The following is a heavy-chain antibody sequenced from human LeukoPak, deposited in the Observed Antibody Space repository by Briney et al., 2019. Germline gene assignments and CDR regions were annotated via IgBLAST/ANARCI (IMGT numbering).Heavy chain of an antibody. J-gene: IGHJ5*02. CDR3: ESSITKAGGS. D-gene: IGHD2-21*01. Sequence: PGGSLKLSCAASGFSFSDSPIHWVRQASGKGLEWVGRIRSKDQNSATAYAESVKGRFTISRDDSKNMAYLQMNSLRIKDTAVYYCESSITKAGGSWGQGTLVTVSS. V-gene: IGHV3-73*01. CDR2: IRSKDQNSAT. CDR1: GFSFSDSP.